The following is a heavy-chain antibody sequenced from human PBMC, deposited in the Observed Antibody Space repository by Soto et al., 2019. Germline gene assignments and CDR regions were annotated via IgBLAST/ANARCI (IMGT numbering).Heavy chain of an antibody. V-gene: IGHV2-5*01. CDR3: AHRPSGWYLFDY. CDR1: GFSLSTSGLG. Sequence: QITLKESGPTLVRPTQTLTLTCTFSGFSLSTSGLGVGWIRQPPGKALEWLALIYLNDDKRYSPSLKARLTITKDTSKTQVVLTMTNMDPVDTATYYCAHRPSGWYLFDYWGQGTLVTVSS. CDR2: IYLNDDK. D-gene: IGHD6-19*01. J-gene: IGHJ4*02.